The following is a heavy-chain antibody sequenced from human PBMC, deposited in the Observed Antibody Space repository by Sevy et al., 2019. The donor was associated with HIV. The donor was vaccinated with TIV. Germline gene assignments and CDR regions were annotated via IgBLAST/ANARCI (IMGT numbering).Heavy chain of an antibody. CDR3: ARRLAAAGGGNEYFQP. D-gene: IGHD6-13*01. J-gene: IGHJ1*01. CDR1: GGSINNKAYY. CDR2: MSYNRNS. V-gene: IGHV4-39*01. Sequence: SETLSLTCTVSGGSINNKAYYWAWIRQPPGKGLEWIGSMSYNRNSYYDPSLNCRVTISLDTSKNQLSLRLTFVTAADTAVYYCARRLAAAGGGNEYFQPWGQGTLVTVSS.